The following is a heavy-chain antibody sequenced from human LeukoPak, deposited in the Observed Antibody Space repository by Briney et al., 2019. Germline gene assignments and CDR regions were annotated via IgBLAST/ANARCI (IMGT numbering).Heavy chain of an antibody. CDR1: SDSISRYY. D-gene: IGHD3-3*01. J-gene: IGHJ4*02. CDR2: IYYGGST. Sequence: SETLSLTCTVSSDSISRYYWNWIRQPPGRGLEWMGYIYYGGSTNYNPPLKSRVTISIDTSKNQLSLRLSSATAADTAVYYCASYDFWSGQGYWGQGTLVTVSS. V-gene: IGHV4-59*01. CDR3: ASYDFWSGQGY.